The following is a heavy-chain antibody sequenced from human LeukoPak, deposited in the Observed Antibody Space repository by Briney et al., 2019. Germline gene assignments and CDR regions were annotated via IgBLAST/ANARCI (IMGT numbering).Heavy chain of an antibody. CDR2: IYYSGST. J-gene: IGHJ4*02. CDR3: ARGLPAYDFWSGYTSDYFDY. Sequence: PSETLSLTCTVSGGSINSGGYYWSWIRQHPGKGLEWIRYIYYSGSTYYNPSLKSRVTISVDTSKNQFSLKLSSVTAADTAVYYCARGLPAYDFWSGYTSDYFDYWGQGTLVTVSS. V-gene: IGHV4-31*03. D-gene: IGHD3-3*01. CDR1: GGSINSGGYY.